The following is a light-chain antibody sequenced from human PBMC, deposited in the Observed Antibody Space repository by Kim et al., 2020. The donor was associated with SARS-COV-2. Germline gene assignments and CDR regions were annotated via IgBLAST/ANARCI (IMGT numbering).Light chain of an antibody. CDR1: SSNIGQNY. CDR2: DNN. V-gene: IGLV1-51*01. J-gene: IGLJ2*01. CDR3: GTWDSSLNGLV. Sequence: GQKVTISWSGSSSNIGQNYVSWYHQFPGTAPKLLIYDNNKRHSGIPDRFSGSKSGTSATLGITGLQTGDEADYYCGTWDSSLNGLVFGGGTQLTVL.